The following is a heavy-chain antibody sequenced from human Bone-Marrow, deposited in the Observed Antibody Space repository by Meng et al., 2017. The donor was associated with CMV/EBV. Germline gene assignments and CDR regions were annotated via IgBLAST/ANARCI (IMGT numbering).Heavy chain of an antibody. CDR1: GGTFSSYA. J-gene: IGHJ6*02. CDR3: EYCYFVPPARYYYYGMDV. CDR2: IIPILGIA. V-gene: IGHV1-69*10. Sequence: SVKVSCKASGGTFSSYAISRVRQAPGQGLEWMGGIIPILGIANYAQKFQGRVTITADKSTSTAYMELSSLRSEDTAVYYCEYCYFVPPARYYYYGMDVWGQGTTVTVSS. D-gene: IGHD2-21*02.